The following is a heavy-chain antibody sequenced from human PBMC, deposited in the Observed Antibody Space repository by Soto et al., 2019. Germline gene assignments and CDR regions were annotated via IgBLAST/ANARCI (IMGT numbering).Heavy chain of an antibody. CDR2: IKEDGNEK. CDR3: TRGAGGWKYYYAMDA. J-gene: IGHJ6*02. CDR1: GFPFNNYY. V-gene: IGHV3-7*03. D-gene: IGHD1-1*01. Sequence: PGGSLRLSCTASGFPFNNYYMTWVRQASGKGLEWVASIKEDGNEKYYADSVKGRFTISRDSAENSLSLQMNSLGAEDTAVYFCTRGAGGWKYYYAMDAWGPGATVTVSS.